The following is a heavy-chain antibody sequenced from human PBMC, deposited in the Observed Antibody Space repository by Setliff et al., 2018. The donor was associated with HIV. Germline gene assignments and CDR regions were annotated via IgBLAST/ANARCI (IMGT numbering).Heavy chain of an antibody. J-gene: IGHJ4*02. CDR2: ISYRGEN. V-gene: IGHV4-39*02. Sequence: SETLSLTCTVSGGFFWGWVRQPPGKGLEWIGSISYRGENHYNPSFMSRVAISADTSKNQYSLNLRSVTASDTAVYYCARDSGWWQIDYWGQGTLVTVSS. CDR1: GGFF. D-gene: IGHD6-19*01. CDR3: ARDSGWWQIDY.